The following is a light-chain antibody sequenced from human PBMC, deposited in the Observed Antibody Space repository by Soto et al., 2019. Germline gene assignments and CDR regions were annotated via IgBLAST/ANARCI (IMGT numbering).Light chain of an antibody. CDR1: SSNIGAGYD. CDR3: QSYDSSLGVSYV. J-gene: IGLJ1*01. Sequence: QSVLTQPPSVSGAPGQRVTISCTGSSSNIGAGYDVHWYQQRPGTAPKLLIYGNKNRPSGVPDRFSGSKSGTSASLAITGLQAEDEADYYCQSYDSSLGVSYVFGTGTKLTVL. V-gene: IGLV1-40*01. CDR2: GNK.